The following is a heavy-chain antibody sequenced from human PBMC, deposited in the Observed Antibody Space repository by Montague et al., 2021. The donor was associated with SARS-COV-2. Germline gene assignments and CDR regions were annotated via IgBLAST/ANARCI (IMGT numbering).Heavy chain of an antibody. V-gene: IGHV3-30*03. Sequence: SLRLSCAASGFTFSSYGIHWVHQAPGKGLEWVAVISYDGSNKNYADSVKGRFTISRDKSKNTLYLQMNSLRAEDTAVYYCARDQGYCSSTTCFRGWTYYYYGMDVWGQGTTVTVSS. CDR3: ARDQGYCSSTTCFRGWTYYYYGMDV. CDR2: ISYDGSNK. J-gene: IGHJ6*02. CDR1: GFTFSSYG. D-gene: IGHD2-2*01.